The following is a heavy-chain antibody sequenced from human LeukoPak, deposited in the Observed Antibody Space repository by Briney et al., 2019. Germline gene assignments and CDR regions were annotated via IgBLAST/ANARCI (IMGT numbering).Heavy chain of an antibody. CDR3: ATLGFDAPFDY. Sequence: GGSLRLSCAASGFTFSSYGMHWVRQAPGRGLEWVAFIRYDGSNKYYADSVKGRFTISRDNSKNTLYLQMNSLRAEDTAVYYCATLGFDAPFDYWGQEPWSPSPQ. J-gene: IGHJ4*01. D-gene: IGHD7-27*01. CDR2: IRYDGSNK. CDR1: GFTFSSYG. V-gene: IGHV3-30*02.